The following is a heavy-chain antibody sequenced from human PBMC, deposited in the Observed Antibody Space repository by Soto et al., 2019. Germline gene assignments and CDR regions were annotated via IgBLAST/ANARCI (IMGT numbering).Heavy chain of an antibody. CDR1: VFTFDDYA. CDR2: ISWNSGSI. J-gene: IGHJ4*02. Sequence: EVQLVESGGGLVQPGSSLKLSCAASVFTFDDYAMHWFRQAPGKGLEWVSGISWNSGSIGYADSVKGRFTISRDNAKKSLYLQMNSMRAEDTALYYCAAIAAAGPRDYWGQGTLVTVSS. V-gene: IGHV3-9*01. CDR3: AAIAAAGPRDY. D-gene: IGHD6-13*01.